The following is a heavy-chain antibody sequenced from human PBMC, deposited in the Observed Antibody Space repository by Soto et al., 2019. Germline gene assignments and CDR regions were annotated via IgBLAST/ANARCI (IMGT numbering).Heavy chain of an antibody. CDR1: VFTFSGYA. J-gene: IGHJ6*02. V-gene: IGHV3-23*01. CDR2: ISGSGGST. CDR3: AKDPRYGMDV. Sequence: WRSLRLSCSASVFTFSGYAMSWFRQAPGKGLEWVSAISGSGGSTYYADSVKGRFTISRDNSKNTLYLQMNSLRAEDTAVYYCAKDPRYGMDVWGQGTTVTVSS.